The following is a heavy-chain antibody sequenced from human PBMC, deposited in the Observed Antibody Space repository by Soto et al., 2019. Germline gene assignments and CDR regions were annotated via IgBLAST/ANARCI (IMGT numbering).Heavy chain of an antibody. J-gene: IGHJ6*02. V-gene: IGHV4-34*01. CDR1: GGSFSGYY. CDR3: AREQLGYCTNGVCQTDYYYYGMDV. D-gene: IGHD2-8*01. CDR2: INHSGST. Sequence: KASETLSLTCAVYGGSFSGYYWSWIRQPPGKGLEWIGEINHSGSTNYNPSLKSRVTISVDTSKNQFSLKLSSVTAADTAVYYCAREQLGYCTNGVCQTDYYYYGMDVWGQGTTVTVSS.